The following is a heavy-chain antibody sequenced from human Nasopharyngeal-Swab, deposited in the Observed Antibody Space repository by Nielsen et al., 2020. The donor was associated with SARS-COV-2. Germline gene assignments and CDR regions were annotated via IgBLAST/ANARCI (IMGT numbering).Heavy chain of an antibody. J-gene: IGHJ6*02. CDR2: ISAYNGNT. CDR3: ARVYCSSTSCFYGMDV. D-gene: IGHD2-2*01. Sequence: ASVKVSCKASGYTFTSYGISWVRQAPGQGLEWMGWISAYNGNTNYAQKFQGRVTITRNTSISTAYMELSSLRSEDTAVYYCARVYCSSTSCFYGMDVWGQGTMVTVSS. V-gene: IGHV1-18*01. CDR1: GYTFTSYG.